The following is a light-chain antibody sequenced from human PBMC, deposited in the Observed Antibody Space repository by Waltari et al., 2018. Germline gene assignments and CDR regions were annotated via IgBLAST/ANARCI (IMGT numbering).Light chain of an antibody. V-gene: IGKV3-20*01. CDR3: QKYDRLPAT. CDR2: GAS. CDR1: QSVSRF. Sequence: ERGTLSRRASQSVSRFLAWYQQKPGQAPRLLIYGASTRATGIPDRFSGSGSGTDFSLTISRLEPEDFAVYYCQKYDRLPATFGQGTKVEIK. J-gene: IGKJ1*01.